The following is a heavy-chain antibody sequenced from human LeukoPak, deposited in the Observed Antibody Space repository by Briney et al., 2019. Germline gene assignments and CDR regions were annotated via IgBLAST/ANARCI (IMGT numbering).Heavy chain of an antibody. Sequence: GGSLRLSCAASGFTFNNYWMSWVRQAPGKGLEWVANIKQDGSEKYYVDSVKGRFTISRDNAKSSLYLQMNSLRAEDTAVYYCARGHSGSYSRYYYYYMDVWGKGTTVTVSS. CDR3: ARGHSGSYSRYYYYYMDV. V-gene: IGHV3-7*01. CDR2: IKQDGSEK. D-gene: IGHD1-26*01. J-gene: IGHJ6*03. CDR1: GFTFNNYW.